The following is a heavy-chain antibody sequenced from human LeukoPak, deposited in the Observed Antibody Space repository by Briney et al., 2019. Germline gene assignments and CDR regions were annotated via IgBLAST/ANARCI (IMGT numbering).Heavy chain of an antibody. J-gene: IGHJ5*02. CDR3: ARGDVYDSSVYNWFDT. V-gene: IGHV1-46*01. CDR2: INPTHGTT. D-gene: IGHD3-22*01. CDR1: GYTFTNYY. Sequence: ASVKVSCKASGYTFTNYYMHWVRQAPGQGLEWMGIINPTHGTTTYAQKFQGRVAMTRDTSTRTVYMELSSLRSEDTALYYCARGDVYDSSVYNWFDTLGQGTLVIVSS.